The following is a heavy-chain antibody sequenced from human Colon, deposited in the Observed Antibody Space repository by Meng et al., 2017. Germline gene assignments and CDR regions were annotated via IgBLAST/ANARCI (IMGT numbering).Heavy chain of an antibody. D-gene: IGHD1-26*01. CDR3: ARGLGGIVGATTFYYGMDV. CDR2: IIPIFGTA. J-gene: IGHJ6*02. V-gene: IGHV1-69*13. CDR1: GGTFSSYA. Sequence: SVKVSCKASGGTFSSYAISWVRQAPGQGLDWMGGIIPIFGTANYAQKFQGRVTITADESTSTAYMELSSLRSEDTAVYYCARGLGGIVGATTFYYGMDVWGQGTTVTVSS.